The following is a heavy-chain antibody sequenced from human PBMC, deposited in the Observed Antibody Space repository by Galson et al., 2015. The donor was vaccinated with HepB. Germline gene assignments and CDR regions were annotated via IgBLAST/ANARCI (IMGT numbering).Heavy chain of an antibody. CDR3: ARVVPAAIGRDYYYGMDV. D-gene: IGHD2-2*02. J-gene: IGHJ6*02. V-gene: IGHV1-69*13. CDR1: GGTFSSYA. CDR2: IIPIFGIA. Sequence: SVKVSCKASGGTFSSYAISWVRQAPGQGLEWMGGIIPIFGIANYAQKFQGRVTITADESTSTAYMELSSLRSEDTAVYYCARVVPAAIGRDYYYGMDVWGQGTTVTVSS.